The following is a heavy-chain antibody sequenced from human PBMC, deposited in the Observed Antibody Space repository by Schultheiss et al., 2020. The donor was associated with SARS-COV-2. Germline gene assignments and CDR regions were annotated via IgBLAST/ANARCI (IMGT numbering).Heavy chain of an antibody. CDR2: INHSGST. D-gene: IGHD3-10*01. J-gene: IGHJ4*02. CDR1: GGSISSGGYY. V-gene: IGHV4-39*07. CDR3: AREGLSGEIDY. Sequence: SETLSLTCTVSGGSISSGGYYWSWIRQPPGKGLEWIGEINHSGSTNYNPSLKSRVTISVDKSKNQFSLKLSSVTAADTAVYYCAREGLSGEIDYWGQGTLVTVSS.